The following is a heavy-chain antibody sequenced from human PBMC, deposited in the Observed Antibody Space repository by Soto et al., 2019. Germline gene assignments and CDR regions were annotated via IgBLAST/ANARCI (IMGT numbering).Heavy chain of an antibody. CDR3: AGTFGVVIIGYYYYGMDV. CDR1: GGTFSSYA. J-gene: IGHJ6*02. CDR2: IIPIFGTA. V-gene: IGHV1-69*06. Sequence: QVQLVQSGAEVKKPGSSVKVSCKASGGTFSSYAISWVRQAPGQGLEWMGGIIPIFGTANYAQKFQGRVTITADKPTSTAYMELSSLRSEDTAVYYCAGTFGVVIIGYYYYGMDVWGQGTTVTVSS. D-gene: IGHD3-3*01.